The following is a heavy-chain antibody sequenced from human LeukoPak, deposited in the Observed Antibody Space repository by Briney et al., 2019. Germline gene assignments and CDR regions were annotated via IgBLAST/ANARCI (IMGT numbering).Heavy chain of an antibody. Sequence: ASVKVSCTASGYTFTSYYMHWVRQAPGQGLEWMGIINPSGGSTSYAQKFQGRVTMTRDTSTSTVYMELSSLRSEDTAVYYCARAGYYDRSGASFSGGYWYFDLWGRGTLVTVSS. V-gene: IGHV1-46*01. CDR2: INPSGGST. J-gene: IGHJ2*01. CDR1: GYTFTSYY. CDR3: ARAGYYDRSGASFSGGYWYFDL. D-gene: IGHD3-22*01.